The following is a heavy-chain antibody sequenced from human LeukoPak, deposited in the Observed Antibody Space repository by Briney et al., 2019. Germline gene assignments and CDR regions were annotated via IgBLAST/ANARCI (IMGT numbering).Heavy chain of an antibody. D-gene: IGHD6-19*01. CDR3: ARARWSSGWYVGY. CDR2: IWYDGSNK. V-gene: IGHV3-33*08. Sequence: GGSLRLSCAASGFAFSRFPMHWVRQAPGKGLEWVAVIWYDGSNKYYADSVKGRFTISRDNSKNTLYLQMNSLRAEDTAVYYCARARWSSGWYVGYWGQGTLVTVSS. CDR1: GFAFSRFP. J-gene: IGHJ4*02.